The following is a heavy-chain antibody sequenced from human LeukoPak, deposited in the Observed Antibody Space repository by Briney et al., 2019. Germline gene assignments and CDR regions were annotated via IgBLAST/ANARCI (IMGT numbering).Heavy chain of an antibody. D-gene: IGHD6-13*01. Sequence: SETLSFTCTVSGGSISSGGYYWSWIRQHPGKGLEWIGYIYYSGSTYYNPSLKSRVTISVDTSKNQFSLKLSSVTAADTAVYYCATFQPGYSRTYYYYMDVWGKGTTVTVSS. CDR3: ATFQPGYSRTYYYYMDV. CDR1: GGSISSGGYY. V-gene: IGHV4-31*03. J-gene: IGHJ6*03. CDR2: IYYSGST.